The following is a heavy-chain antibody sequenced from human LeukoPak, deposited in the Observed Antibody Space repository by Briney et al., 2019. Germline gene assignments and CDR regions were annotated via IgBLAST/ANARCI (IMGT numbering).Heavy chain of an antibody. CDR1: GFTFSSYW. J-gene: IGHJ4*02. V-gene: IGHV3-74*01. CDR2: INSDGSST. Sequence: GGSLRLSCAASGFTFSSYWMHWVRQAPGKGLVWVSRINSDGSSTSYPDSVKGRFTISRDNSENTLYLQMNSLRAEDTAVYHCARALRTYPGNCFDYWGQGTLVTVSS. CDR3: ARALRTYPGNCFDY. D-gene: IGHD3-16*02.